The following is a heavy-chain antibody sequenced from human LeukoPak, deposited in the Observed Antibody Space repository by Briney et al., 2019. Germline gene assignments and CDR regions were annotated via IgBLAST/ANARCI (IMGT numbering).Heavy chain of an antibody. D-gene: IGHD3-3*01. V-gene: IGHV4-31*03. Sequence: SETLSLTCTVSGGSISSGGYYWSWIRQHPGKGLEWIGYIYYSGSTYYNPSLKSRVTIPVDTSKNQFSLKLSSVTAADTAVYYCARGPYDFWSGYYYYYYMDVWGKGTTVTVSS. CDR2: IYYSGST. J-gene: IGHJ6*03. CDR3: ARGPYDFWSGYYYYYYMDV. CDR1: GGSISSGGYY.